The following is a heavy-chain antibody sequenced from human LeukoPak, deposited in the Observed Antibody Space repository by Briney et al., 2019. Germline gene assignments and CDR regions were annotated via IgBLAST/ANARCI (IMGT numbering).Heavy chain of an antibody. D-gene: IGHD6-13*01. Sequence: PGESLKISCKGPGYSFTSYWIGWVRQMPGKGLEWMGIIYPGDSDTRYSPSFQGQVTISADKSISTAYLQWSSLKASDTAMYYCARRDSSSWYRYGMDVWGQGTTVTVSS. CDR1: GYSFTSYW. CDR2: IYPGDSDT. CDR3: ARRDSSSWYRYGMDV. V-gene: IGHV5-51*01. J-gene: IGHJ6*02.